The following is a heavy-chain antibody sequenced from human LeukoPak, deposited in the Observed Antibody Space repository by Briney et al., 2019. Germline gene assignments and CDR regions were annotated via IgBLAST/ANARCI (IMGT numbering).Heavy chain of an antibody. D-gene: IGHD5-18*01. Sequence: GGSLRLSCAASGFTFSDYYMNWIRQAPGKGLEWVSYISSSGSTIYYADSVKGRFTISRDNAKNSLYLQMNSLRAEDTAVYYCARQNSYGSRVFDYWGQGTLVTVSS. CDR3: ARQNSYGSRVFDY. CDR1: GFTFSDYY. J-gene: IGHJ4*02. V-gene: IGHV3-11*01. CDR2: ISSSGSTI.